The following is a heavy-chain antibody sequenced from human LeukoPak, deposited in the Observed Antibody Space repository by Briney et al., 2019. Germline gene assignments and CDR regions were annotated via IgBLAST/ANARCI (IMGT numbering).Heavy chain of an antibody. CDR1: GLTFSDPY. Sequence: GGSLRLSCEASGLTFSDPYMSWIRQAPGKGLECLSYISSSGSTIYYADSVKGRFTISRDNAKNSLYLQMNSLRAEDTAVYYCAELGITMIGGVWGKGTTVTISS. CDR3: AELGITMIGGV. J-gene: IGHJ6*04. V-gene: IGHV3-11*04. CDR2: ISSSGSTI. D-gene: IGHD3-10*02.